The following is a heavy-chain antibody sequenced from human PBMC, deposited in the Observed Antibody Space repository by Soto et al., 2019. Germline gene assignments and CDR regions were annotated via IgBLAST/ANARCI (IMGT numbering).Heavy chain of an antibody. CDR3: ARDLGAYYYDSSGYLPDYGMDV. J-gene: IGHJ6*02. CDR2: ISAYNGNT. V-gene: IGHV1-18*01. D-gene: IGHD3-22*01. CDR1: GYTFTSYG. Sequence: ASVKVSCKASGYTFTSYGISWVRQAPGQGLEWMGWISAYNGNTNYAQKLQGRVTMTTDTSTSTAYMELRSLRSDDTAVYYCARDLGAYYYDSSGYLPDYGMDVWGQGTTVTVSS.